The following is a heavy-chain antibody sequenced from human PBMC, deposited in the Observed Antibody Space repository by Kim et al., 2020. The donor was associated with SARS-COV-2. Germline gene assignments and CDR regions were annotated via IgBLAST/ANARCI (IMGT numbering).Heavy chain of an antibody. V-gene: IGHV4-4*02. CDR3: TRIPPFRRATSDP. D-gene: IGHD1-26*01. Sequence: NDNPSLKSRVTISVDKPRNQFALNMRSVTAADTAVYYCTRIPPFRRATSDPWGQGTLVTVSS. J-gene: IGHJ5*02.